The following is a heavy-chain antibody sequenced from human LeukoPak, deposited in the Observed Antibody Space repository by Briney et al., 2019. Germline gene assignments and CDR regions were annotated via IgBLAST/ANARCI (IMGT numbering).Heavy chain of an antibody. V-gene: IGHV4-59*08. CDR2: IYYTGST. CDR1: GDSISSYY. J-gene: IGHJ1*01. D-gene: IGHD1-26*01. Sequence: PSETLSLTCTVSGDSISSYYWSWVRLPPGKGLEWIGYIYYTGSTNYNPSLKSRVTISVDTSKNQFSLKLSSVTAADTAVYYCARQEAVGATQYFQHWGQGTLVTVSS. CDR3: ARQEAVGATQYFQH.